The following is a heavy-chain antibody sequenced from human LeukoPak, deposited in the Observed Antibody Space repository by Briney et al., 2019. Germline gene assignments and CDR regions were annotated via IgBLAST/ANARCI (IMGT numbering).Heavy chain of an antibody. D-gene: IGHD3-3*01. CDR3: ARDPRSDFWSGYTTGWFDP. J-gene: IGHJ5*02. Sequence: SETLSLTCTVSGGSISSGDYYWSWIRQPPGKGLEWIGYIYYSGSTYYNPSLKSRVTISVDTSKNQFSLKLSSVTAADTAVYYCARDPRSDFWSGYTTGWFDPWGQGTLVTVSS. CDR2: IYYSGST. V-gene: IGHV4-30-4*08. CDR1: GGSISSGDYY.